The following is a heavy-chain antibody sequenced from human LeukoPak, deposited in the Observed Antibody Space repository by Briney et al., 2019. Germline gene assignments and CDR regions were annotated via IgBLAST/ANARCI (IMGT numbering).Heavy chain of an antibody. D-gene: IGHD6-6*01. Sequence: PGGSLRLSCAASGFTFSSYAMSWVRQAPGKGLEWVSSISSSSSYIYYADSVKGRFTISRDNAKNSLYLQMNSLRAEDTAVYYCARDLFYLRQLELRNWGQGTLVTVSS. J-gene: IGHJ4*02. CDR1: GFTFSSYA. CDR3: ARDLFYLRQLELRN. CDR2: ISSSSSYI. V-gene: IGHV3-21*01.